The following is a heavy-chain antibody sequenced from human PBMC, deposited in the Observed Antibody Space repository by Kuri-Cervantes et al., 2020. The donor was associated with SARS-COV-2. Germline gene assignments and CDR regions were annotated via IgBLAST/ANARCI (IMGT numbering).Heavy chain of an antibody. Sequence: LRLSCAISGDSVSSNSAAWNWIRQSPSRGLEWLGRTYYRSKWYNDYAVSVKSRITINPDTSKNQFSLQLNSVTPEDTAVYYCARDSSRITIFGVVTRYGMDVWGQGTTVTVSS. CDR1: GDSVSSNSAA. V-gene: IGHV6-1*01. CDR2: TYYRSKWYN. J-gene: IGHJ6*02. CDR3: ARDSSRITIFGVVTRYGMDV. D-gene: IGHD3-3*01.